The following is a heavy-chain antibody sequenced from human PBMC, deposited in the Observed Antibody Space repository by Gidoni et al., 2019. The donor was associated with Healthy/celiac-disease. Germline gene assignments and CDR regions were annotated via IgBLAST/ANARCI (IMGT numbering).Heavy chain of an antibody. V-gene: IGHV3-30-3*01. Sequence: QVQPVESGGGVVEPGRSLSSACAASGFTFSSYAMHGVRQAPGNGLECVAFISYDGSNNYYADSVKGRFTISRDNSKNTLYLQMNSLRAEDTAVYYCAKIPWEIVVVPAAMDVWGQGTTVTVSS. CDR3: AKIPWEIVVVPAAMDV. D-gene: IGHD2-2*01. J-gene: IGHJ6*02. CDR2: ISYDGSNN. CDR1: GFTFSSYA.